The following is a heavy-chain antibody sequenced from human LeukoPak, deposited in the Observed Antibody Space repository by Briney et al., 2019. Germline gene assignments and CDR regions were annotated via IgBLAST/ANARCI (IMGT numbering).Heavy chain of an antibody. V-gene: IGHV3-23*01. D-gene: IGHD2-2*01. J-gene: IGHJ6*02. Sequence: GGSLRLPCAASGFTFSSYAMSWVRQAPGKGPEWVSAISGSGGSTYYADSVKGRFTISRDNSKNTLYLQMNSLRAEDTAVYYCAKSSSYGMDVWGQGTTVTVSS. CDR1: GFTFSSYA. CDR2: ISGSGGST. CDR3: AKSSSYGMDV.